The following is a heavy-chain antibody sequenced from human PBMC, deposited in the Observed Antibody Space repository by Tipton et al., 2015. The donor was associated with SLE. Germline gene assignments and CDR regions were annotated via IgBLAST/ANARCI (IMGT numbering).Heavy chain of an antibody. CDR2: VTDDGGDT. CDR3: VRVRHGDNFDY. CDR1: GFTFRNYA. J-gene: IGHJ4*02. Sequence: SLRLSCAASGFTFRNYAMSWVRQTPGKGLEWVSAVTDDGGDTWYADSVKGRFSISRDNSKNTLYLQVNSLRAEDTAIYYCVRVRHGDNFDYWGQGTLVTVSS. V-gene: IGHV3-23*01. D-gene: IGHD3-10*01.